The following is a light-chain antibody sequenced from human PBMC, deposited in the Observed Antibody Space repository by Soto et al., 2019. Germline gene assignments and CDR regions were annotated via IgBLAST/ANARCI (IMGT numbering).Light chain of an antibody. CDR3: QVWDSRSDHVV. CDR2: DDS. V-gene: IGLV3-21*02. Sequence: SYELTQPPSVSVAPGQTARIPCGGKNIGSKSVHWYQQKPGQAPVLVVYDDSDRPSGIPERFSGSNSGKTATLTISRGDAGDEADYYCQVWDSRSDHVVFVGGTQLTVL. J-gene: IGLJ7*01. CDR1: NIGSKS.